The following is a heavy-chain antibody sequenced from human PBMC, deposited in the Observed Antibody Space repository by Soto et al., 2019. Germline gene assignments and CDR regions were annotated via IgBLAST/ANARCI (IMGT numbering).Heavy chain of an antibody. CDR1: GYTFTSYW. D-gene: IGHD3-22*01. CDR2: IDPSDSYT. Sequence: GESLKISCKGSGYTFTSYWISWVRQMPGKGLEWMGRIDPSDSYTNYSPSFQGHVTISADKSISTAYLQWSSLKASDTAMYYCARQVVVNYGMDVWGQGTTVTVSS. J-gene: IGHJ6*02. V-gene: IGHV5-10-1*01. CDR3: ARQVVVNYGMDV.